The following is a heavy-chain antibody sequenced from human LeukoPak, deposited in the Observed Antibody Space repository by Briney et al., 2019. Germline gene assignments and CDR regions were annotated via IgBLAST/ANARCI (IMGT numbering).Heavy chain of an antibody. CDR3: ARVKGDSSGYYSLYYYYYYMDV. CDR2: IYYSGST. J-gene: IGHJ6*03. D-gene: IGHD3-22*01. Sequence: SETLSLTCAVYGGSFTGYYWSWIRQPPGKGLEWIGSIYYSGSTYYNPSLKSRVTISVDTSKNQFSLKLSSVTAADTAVYYCARVKGDSSGYYSLYYYYYYMDVWGKGTTVTVSS. CDR1: GGSFTGYY. V-gene: IGHV4-34*01.